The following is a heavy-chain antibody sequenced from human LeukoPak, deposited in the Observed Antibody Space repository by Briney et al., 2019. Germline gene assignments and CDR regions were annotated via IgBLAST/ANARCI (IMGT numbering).Heavy chain of an antibody. V-gene: IGHV4-4*07. D-gene: IGHD3-10*01. CDR3: ARRSYYSGSGSPPRY. Sequence: PSETLSLTCTVSGGSISIYYWSWIRQPAGKGLEWIGRIYTSGSTNYNPSLKSRVTMSVDTSKNQFSLKLSSVTAADTAVYYCARRSYYSGSGSPPRYWGQGTLVTVSS. CDR1: GGSISIYY. J-gene: IGHJ4*02. CDR2: IYTSGST.